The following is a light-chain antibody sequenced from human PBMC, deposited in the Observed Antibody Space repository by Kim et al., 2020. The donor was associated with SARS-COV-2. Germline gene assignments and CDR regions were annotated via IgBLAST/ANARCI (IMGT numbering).Light chain of an antibody. CDR2: LGS. J-gene: IGKJ4*01. CDR3: MQTLQTPT. V-gene: IGKV2-28*01. CDR1: QSLLHSNGYTY. Sequence: DIVLTQSPLSLPVTPGEPASISCRSSQSLLHSNGYTYLDWYLQRPGQSPQILIYLGSNRASGVPDRFSGSGSGTDFTLKISRVEAEDVGVYYCMQTLQTPTFGGGTKVDIK.